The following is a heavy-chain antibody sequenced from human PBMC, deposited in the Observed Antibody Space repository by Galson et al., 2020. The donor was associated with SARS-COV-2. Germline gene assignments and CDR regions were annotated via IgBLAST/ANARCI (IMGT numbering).Heavy chain of an antibody. CDR2: ISYDGSNK. CDR1: GFTFSSYG. CDR3: AKGATYGGNSRLFDY. D-gene: IGHD4-17*01. J-gene: IGHJ4*02. Sequence: GESLKISCAASGFTFSSYGMHWVRQAPGKGLEWVAVISYDGSNKYYADSVKGRFTISRDNSKNTLYLQMNSLRAEDTAVYYCAKGATYGGNSRLFDYWGQGTLVTVSS. V-gene: IGHV3-30*18.